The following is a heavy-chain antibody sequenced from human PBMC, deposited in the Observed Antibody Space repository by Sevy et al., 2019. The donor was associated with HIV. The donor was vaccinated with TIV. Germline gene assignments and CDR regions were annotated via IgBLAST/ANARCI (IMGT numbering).Heavy chain of an antibody. CDR2: IYYSGST. J-gene: IGHJ6*02. CDR3: ASSYCGGDCSQIYYYYGMDV. CDR1: GGSISSYY. V-gene: IGHV4-59*12. D-gene: IGHD2-21*02. Sequence: SETLSLTCTVSGGSISSYYWSWIRQPPGKGLEWIGYIYYSGSTNYNPSLKSRVTISVDTSKNQFSLRLSPVTAADTAVYYCASSYCGGDCSQIYYYYGMDVWGQGTTVTVSS.